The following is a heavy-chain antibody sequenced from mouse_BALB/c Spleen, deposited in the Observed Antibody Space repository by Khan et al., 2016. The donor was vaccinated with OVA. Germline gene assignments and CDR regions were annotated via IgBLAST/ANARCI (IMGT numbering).Heavy chain of an antibody. D-gene: IGHD2-14*01. J-gene: IGHJ3*01. CDR3: ARNAYMYDFTY. CDR1: GFSLTTYG. CDR2: IWSGGNT. Sequence: QVQLKESGPDLVQPSQSLSITCTVSGFSLTTYGVHWVRQSPGKGLEWLGLIWSGGNTDYNAAFISRLSISKDNSKSQVFFKMNSLQADDTAIYXCARNAYMYDFTYWGQGTLVTVSA. V-gene: IGHV2-4-1*01.